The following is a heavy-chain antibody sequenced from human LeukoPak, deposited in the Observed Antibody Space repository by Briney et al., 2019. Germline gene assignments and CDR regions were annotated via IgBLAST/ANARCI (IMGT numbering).Heavy chain of an antibody. CDR3: ARHAGYSYGYYFDY. J-gene: IGHJ4*02. D-gene: IGHD5-18*01. Sequence: GESLKISCKGSGYIFTSYWIGWVRQTPGKGLEWMGMIYPGDSDTRYSPSLQGQVTISGDKSISTASLHWISLNASHTAVYYCARHAGYSYGYYFDYWGQGTMVTVSS. CDR2: IYPGDSDT. V-gene: IGHV5-51*01. CDR1: GYIFTSYW.